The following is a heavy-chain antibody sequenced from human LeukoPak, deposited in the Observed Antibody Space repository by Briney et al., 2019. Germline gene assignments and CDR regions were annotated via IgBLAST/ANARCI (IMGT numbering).Heavy chain of an antibody. CDR1: GYSISSGYY. D-gene: IGHD3-10*01. Sequence: PSETLSLTCAVSGYSISSGYYWGWTRQPPGKGLEWIGSIYYSGSTYYNPSLKSRVTISVDTSKNQFSLKLSSVTAADTAVYYCARHASMVRGVRRYYYMDVWGKGTTVTVSS. V-gene: IGHV4-38-2*01. CDR2: IYYSGST. CDR3: ARHASMVRGVRRYYYMDV. J-gene: IGHJ6*03.